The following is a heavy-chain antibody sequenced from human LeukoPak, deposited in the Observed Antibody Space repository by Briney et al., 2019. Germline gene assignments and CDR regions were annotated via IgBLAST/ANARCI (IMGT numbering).Heavy chain of an antibody. V-gene: IGHV4-59*01. CDR1: GGSISSYY. CDR2: IYYSGST. J-gene: IGHJ5*02. Sequence: PSETLSLTCTVSGGSISSYYWSWIRQPPGKGLEWIGYIYYSGSTNYNPSLKSRVTISVDTSKNQFSLKLSSVTAADTAVYYCARFLAADWFDPGAREPWSPSPQ. CDR3: ARFLAADWFDP. D-gene: IGHD3-3*01.